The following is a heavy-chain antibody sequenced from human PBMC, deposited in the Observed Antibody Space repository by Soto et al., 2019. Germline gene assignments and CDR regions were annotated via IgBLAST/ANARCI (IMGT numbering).Heavy chain of an antibody. D-gene: IGHD2-15*01. V-gene: IGHV4-31*03. J-gene: IGHJ4*02. Sequence: SETLSLTCTVSGGSISSGGYYWSWIRQHPGKGLEWIGYIYYSGSTYYNPSLKSRVTISVDTSKNQFSLKLGSVTAADTAVYYCARTLGYCSGGSCYKLALRKQYYFDYWGQGTLVTVSS. CDR3: ARTLGYCSGGSCYKLALRKQYYFDY. CDR2: IYYSGST. CDR1: GGSISSGGYY.